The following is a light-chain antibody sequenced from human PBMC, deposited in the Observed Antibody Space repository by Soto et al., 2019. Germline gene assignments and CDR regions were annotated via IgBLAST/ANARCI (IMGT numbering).Light chain of an antibody. CDR2: YAS. CDR3: QQYNSYPRT. V-gene: IGKV1-5*01. CDR1: QTISSW. Sequence: DIQMTQSPSTLSGSVGDRVTITCRASQTISSWLAWYQQKPGKAPKLLIYYASSLESGVPSRFSGSGSGTEFTLTISSLQPDDFAAYYCQQYNSYPRTFGQGTKV. J-gene: IGKJ1*01.